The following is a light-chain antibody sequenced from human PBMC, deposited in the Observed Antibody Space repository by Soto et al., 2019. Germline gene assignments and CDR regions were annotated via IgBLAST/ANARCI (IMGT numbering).Light chain of an antibody. V-gene: IGLV2-8*01. CDR1: SSDVGGYNY. J-gene: IGLJ1*01. Sequence: QSALTQPPSASGSPGQSVTISCTGTSSDVGGYNYVSWYQQHPGKAPKLMIYEVSKRPSGVPDRFSGAKSGNTAALTVSGLQAEDEDDYDCSSDGGSSNEVFGAGTKVTVL. CDR2: EVS. CDR3: SSDGGSSNEV.